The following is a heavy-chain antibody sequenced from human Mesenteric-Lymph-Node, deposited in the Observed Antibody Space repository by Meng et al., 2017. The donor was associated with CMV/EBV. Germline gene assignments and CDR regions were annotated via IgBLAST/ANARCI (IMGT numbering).Heavy chain of an antibody. CDR2: IYSGGST. Sequence: GESLKISGAASGFTVSSNYMSWVRQAPGKGLEWVSVIYSGGSTYYADSVKGRFTISRDNSENTLYLQMNSLRAEDTAVYYCARDARGTFGMDVWGQGTTVTVSS. CDR3: ARDARGTFGMDV. CDR1: GFTVSSNY. D-gene: IGHD3-16*01. J-gene: IGHJ6*02. V-gene: IGHV3-53*01.